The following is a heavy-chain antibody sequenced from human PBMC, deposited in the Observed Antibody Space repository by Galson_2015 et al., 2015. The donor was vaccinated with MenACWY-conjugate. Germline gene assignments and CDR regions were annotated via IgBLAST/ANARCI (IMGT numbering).Heavy chain of an antibody. Sequence: SVKVSCTASGFTFTGYYMHWVRQAPGKGLEWMGWIRPNSGGTNYAQTLQGWVTMTRDKSNSTAYMELSSLRSDDTAVYYCARERGGRVFGDNDFDYWGQGTLVTVSS. D-gene: IGHD3-10*01. CDR2: IRPNSGGT. V-gene: IGHV1-2*04. J-gene: IGHJ4*02. CDR3: ARERGGRVFGDNDFDY. CDR1: GFTFTGYY.